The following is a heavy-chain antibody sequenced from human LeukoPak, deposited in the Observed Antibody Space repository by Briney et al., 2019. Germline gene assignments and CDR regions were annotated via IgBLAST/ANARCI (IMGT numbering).Heavy chain of an antibody. D-gene: IGHD3-22*01. CDR3: AKGDSSGTSFDY. CDR1: GFTFSSYW. J-gene: IGHJ4*02. V-gene: IGHV3-23*01. Sequence: PGGSLRLSCAASGFTFSSYWMSWVRQAPGKGLEWVSAISGSGGSTYCADSVKGRFTISRDNSKNTLYLQMNSLRAEDTAVYYCAKGDSSGTSFDYWGQGTLVTVSS. CDR2: ISGSGGST.